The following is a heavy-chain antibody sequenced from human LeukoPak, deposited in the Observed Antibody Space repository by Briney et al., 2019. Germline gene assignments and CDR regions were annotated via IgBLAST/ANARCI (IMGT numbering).Heavy chain of an antibody. CDR2: IIPIFGTA. Sequence: ASVKVSCKASGGTFSSYATSWVRQAPGQGLEWMGRIIPIFGTANYAQKFQGRVTITTDESTSTAYMELSSLRSEDTAVYYCARVVPAAISTWYFDYWGQGTLVTVSS. CDR3: ARVVPAAISTWYFDY. D-gene: IGHD2-2*01. J-gene: IGHJ4*02. V-gene: IGHV1-69*05. CDR1: GGTFSSYA.